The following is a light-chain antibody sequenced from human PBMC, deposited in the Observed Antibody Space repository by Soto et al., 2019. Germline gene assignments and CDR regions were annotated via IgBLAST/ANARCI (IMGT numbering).Light chain of an antibody. J-gene: IGKJ4*01. V-gene: IGKV1-5*01. CDR1: QSISSW. CDR3: QQYNSYSAIT. Sequence: DIQMTQSPSTLSASVGDRVTITCRASQSISSWLAWYQQKPGKAPKLLIYDASTLESGVPSRFSGSGSGTDFTLTISSLQSDDFATYYCQQYNSYSAITFGGGTKVDIK. CDR2: DAS.